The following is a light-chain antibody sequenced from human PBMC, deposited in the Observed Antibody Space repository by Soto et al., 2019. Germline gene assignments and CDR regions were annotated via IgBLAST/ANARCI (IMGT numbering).Light chain of an antibody. CDR2: GTS. V-gene: IGKV1-39*01. CDR1: QNIRGF. Sequence: EIVMTQSPFALSASVGDRVTITCRASQNIRGFLHWYQQKLGKAPKLLIYGTSNLENVVPSRFDCSMSMTYVTLTISGLQHYECSTCYCQQNFSNYGTCGVVTKLDSK. CDR3: QQNFSNYGT. J-gene: IGKJ4*02.